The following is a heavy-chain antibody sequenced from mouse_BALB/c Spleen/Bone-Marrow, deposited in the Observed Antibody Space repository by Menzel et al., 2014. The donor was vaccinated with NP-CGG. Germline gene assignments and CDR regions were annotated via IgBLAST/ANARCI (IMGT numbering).Heavy chain of an antibody. CDR2: IWAGGST. CDR1: GFSLTSYG. J-gene: IGHJ4*01. CDR3: ARYGYFYAMDY. V-gene: IGHV2-9*02. D-gene: IGHD2-2*01. Sequence: VQGVESGPGLVAPSQSLSNTCTVSGFSLTSYGVHWVRQPPGKGLEWLGVIWAGGSTNYNSALMSRLSISKDNSKSQVFLKMNSLQTDDTAMYYCARYGYFYAMDYWGQGTSVTVSS.